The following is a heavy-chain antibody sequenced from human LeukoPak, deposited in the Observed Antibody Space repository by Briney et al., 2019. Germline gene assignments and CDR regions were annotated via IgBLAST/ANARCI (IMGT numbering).Heavy chain of an antibody. V-gene: IGHV4-4*07. CDR1: GGSLSDYF. D-gene: IGHD3-22*01. CDR2: IYGGGLFGIGSGRT. Sequence: SETLSLTCTVSGGSLSDYFWTWVRQPTGKGLEWIGRIYGGGLFGIGSGRTDYNPSLKSRVTISVDTSKNQFSLKLSSVTAADTAVYYCARRNYYDSSGGGLDWGQGTLVTVSS. CDR3: ARRNYYDSSGGGLD. J-gene: IGHJ4*02.